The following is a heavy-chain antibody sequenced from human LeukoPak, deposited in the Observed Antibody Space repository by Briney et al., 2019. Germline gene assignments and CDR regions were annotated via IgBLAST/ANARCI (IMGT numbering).Heavy chain of an antibody. CDR2: IKQDGSEK. CDR1: GFTFSSYW. CDR3: ARDSPTRYYYYGMDV. J-gene: IGHJ6*02. V-gene: IGHV3-7*01. Sequence: GGSLRLSCAASGFTFSSYWMSWVRQAPGKGREWVANIKQDGSEKYYVDSVKGRFTISRDNAKNSLYLQMNSLRAEDTAVYYCARDSPTRYYYYGMDVWGQGTTVTVSS.